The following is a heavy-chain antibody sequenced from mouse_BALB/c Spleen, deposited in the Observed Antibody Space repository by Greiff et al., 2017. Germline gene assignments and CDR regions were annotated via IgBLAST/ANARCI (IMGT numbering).Heavy chain of an antibody. V-gene: IGHV1-4*02. CDR3: ARSIYYDYSPYAMDY. J-gene: IGHJ4*01. D-gene: IGHD2-4*01. Sequence: VQLQQSAADLARPGASVKMSCKASGYTFTSYTMHWVKQRPGQGLEWIGYINPSSGYTEYNQKFKDKTTLTADKSSSTAYMQLSSLTSEDTAVYYCARSIYYDYSPYAMDYWGQGTSVTVSA. CDR2: INPSSGYT. CDR1: GYTFTSYT.